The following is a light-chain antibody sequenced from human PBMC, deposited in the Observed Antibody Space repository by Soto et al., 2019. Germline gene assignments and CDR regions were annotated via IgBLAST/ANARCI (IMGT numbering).Light chain of an antibody. J-gene: IGKJ5*01. CDR1: QSVSSY. Sequence: IVLTQSRPTLSLSPGPRATLSCRASQSVSSYLAWYQQKPGQAPRLLIDDASNRATGIPARFSGSGSGTDFTLTISSLEPEDFAVYYCQQRSNWPPTFGQGTRLEIK. V-gene: IGKV3-11*01. CDR3: QQRSNWPPT. CDR2: DAS.